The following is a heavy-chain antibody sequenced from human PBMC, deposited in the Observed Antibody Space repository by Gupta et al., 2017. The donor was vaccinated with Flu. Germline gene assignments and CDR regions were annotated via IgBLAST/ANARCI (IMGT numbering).Heavy chain of an antibody. D-gene: IGHD6-13*01. CDR2: INHSGST. CDR1: GGSFSGYY. V-gene: IGHV4-34*01. J-gene: IGHJ6*02. Sequence: QVQLQQWGAGLLKPSETLSLTCAVYGGSFSGYYWSWIRQPPGKGLEWIGEINHSGSTNYNPSLKSRVTISVDTSKNQFSLKLSSVTAADTAVYYCARFCAAQRIAAAGTRGMDVWGQGTTVTVSS. CDR3: ARFCAAQRIAAAGTRGMDV.